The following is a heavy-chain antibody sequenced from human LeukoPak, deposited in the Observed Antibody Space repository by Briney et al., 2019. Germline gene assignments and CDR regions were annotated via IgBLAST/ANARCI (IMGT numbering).Heavy chain of an antibody. CDR2: ISSSSSTI. V-gene: IGHV3-48*01. D-gene: IGHD3-22*01. Sequence: GGSLRLSCAASGLTFSSYSMNWVRQAPGKGLEWVSYISSSSSTIYYADSVKGRFTISRDNAKNSLYLQMNSLRAEDTAVYYCARAGLYYDSSGYYLHWGQGTLVTVSS. CDR3: ARAGLYYDSSGYYLH. CDR1: GLTFSSYS. J-gene: IGHJ4*02.